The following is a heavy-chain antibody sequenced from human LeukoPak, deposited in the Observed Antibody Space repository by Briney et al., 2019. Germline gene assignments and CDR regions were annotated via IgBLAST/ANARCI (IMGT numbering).Heavy chain of an antibody. J-gene: IGHJ6*02. Sequence: SETLSLTCTVSGDSVRSYYWSWIRQPPGQGLEWLGHINDRGSTNYNPSLQGRVTISIDTSKNQFSLKVNSGTAADTAVYYCVRDSRYGSGWFEDGLDFWGQGTTVTVSS. CDR3: VRDSRYGSGWFEDGLDF. CDR1: GDSVRSYY. V-gene: IGHV4-59*02. D-gene: IGHD6-13*01. CDR2: INDRGST.